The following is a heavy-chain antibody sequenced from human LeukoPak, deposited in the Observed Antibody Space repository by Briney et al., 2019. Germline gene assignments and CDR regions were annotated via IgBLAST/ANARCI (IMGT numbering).Heavy chain of an antibody. CDR3: ARENFEF. J-gene: IGHJ4*02. CDR1: GFSFRSYS. CDR2: IKKDGSEK. V-gene: IGHV3-7*03. Sequence: GGSLRLSCAASGFSFRSYSMHWARQAPGKRLEWVANIKKDGSEKCYVDSVKGRFTISRDNAKNSLYLQMNSLRVEDTGVYFCARENFEFWGQGTLVTVSS.